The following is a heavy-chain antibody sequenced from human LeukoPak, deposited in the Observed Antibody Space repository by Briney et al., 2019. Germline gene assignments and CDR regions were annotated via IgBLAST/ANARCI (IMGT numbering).Heavy chain of an antibody. CDR2: INPNSGGT. Sequence: ASVKVSCKASGYTFTGYYMHWVRQAPGQGLEWMGWINPNSGGTNYAQKFQGRVTMTRDTSISTAYMELSRLRSDDTAVYYCAKHLRYGDYDPDLDYWGQGTLVTVSS. CDR1: GYTFTGYY. D-gene: IGHD4-17*01. V-gene: IGHV1-2*02. J-gene: IGHJ4*02. CDR3: AKHLRYGDYDPDLDY.